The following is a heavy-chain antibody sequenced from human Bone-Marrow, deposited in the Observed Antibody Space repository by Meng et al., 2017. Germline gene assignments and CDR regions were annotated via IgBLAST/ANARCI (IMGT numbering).Heavy chain of an antibody. V-gene: IGHV4-34*01. CDR2: INHSGST. D-gene: IGHD3-22*01. CDR1: GGSFIGYY. CDR3: ARARLYYYDSSGYPSYFDY. Sequence: QVPRELRRARLLTPSDTLSLTCAVDGGSFIGYYWSWIRQPPGKGLEWIGEINHSGSTNYNPSLKSRVTISVDTSKNQFSLKLSSVTAADTAVYYCARARLYYYDSSGYPSYFDYWGQGTLVTVSS. J-gene: IGHJ4*02.